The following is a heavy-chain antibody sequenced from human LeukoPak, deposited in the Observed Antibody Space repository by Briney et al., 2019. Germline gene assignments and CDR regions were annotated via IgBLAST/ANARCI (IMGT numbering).Heavy chain of an antibody. V-gene: IGHV1-18*01. CDR2: ISAYNGNT. CDR3: ARKPITIFGVVKKDYYYGMDV. J-gene: IGHJ6*02. D-gene: IGHD3-3*01. CDR1: GYTFTSYG. Sequence: ASVKASCKASGYTFTSYGISWVRQAPGQGLEWMGWISAYNGNTNYAQKLQGRVTMTTDTSTSTAYMELRSLRSDDTAVYYCARKPITIFGVVKKDYYYGMDVWGQGTTVTVSS.